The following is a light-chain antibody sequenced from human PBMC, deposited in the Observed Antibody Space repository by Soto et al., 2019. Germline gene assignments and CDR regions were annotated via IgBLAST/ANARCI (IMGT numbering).Light chain of an antibody. CDR3: QQYDRFPYT. V-gene: IGKV1-5*03. Sequence: DIQMTQSPSTLSASVGDTVTITCRASQSLSYWLAWYQQKPGQAPKLLIHKASTLESGVPSRFSGSVSGTEFTLTISSLQPDDFATFYCQQYDRFPYTFGKGTKLEIK. CDR1: QSLSYW. J-gene: IGKJ2*01. CDR2: KAS.